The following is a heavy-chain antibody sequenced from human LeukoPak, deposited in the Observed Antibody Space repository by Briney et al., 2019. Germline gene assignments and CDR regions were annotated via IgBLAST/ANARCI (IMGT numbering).Heavy chain of an antibody. CDR2: ISWNSGSI. V-gene: IGHV3-9*01. J-gene: IGHJ3*01. Sequence: GRSLRLSCAASGFTFDDYAMHWVRQAPGKGLEWVSGISWNSGSIGYADSVKGRFTISRDNARNSVYLQMSSLRAEDTAVYYCARDDAGPTDAFDVWGQGTVVTVSS. CDR3: ARDDAGPTDAFDV. CDR1: GFTFDDYA.